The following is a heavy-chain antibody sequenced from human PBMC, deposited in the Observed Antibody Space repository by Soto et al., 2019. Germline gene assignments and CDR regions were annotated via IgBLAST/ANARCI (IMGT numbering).Heavy chain of an antibody. CDR2: ISYSGSS. CDR1: GGSNIRDGYY. Sequence: QVQLQESGPGLVKPSQILSLTCTVSGGSNIRDGYYWSWIRQHPGKGLEWIAYISYSGSSYSNPSLKSRVTISADTSKNQFSLRLTSVTAADTAVYFCARATPAGSADFWGQGTLVTVSS. J-gene: IGHJ4*02. D-gene: IGHD2-2*01. V-gene: IGHV4-31*03. CDR3: ARATPAGSADF.